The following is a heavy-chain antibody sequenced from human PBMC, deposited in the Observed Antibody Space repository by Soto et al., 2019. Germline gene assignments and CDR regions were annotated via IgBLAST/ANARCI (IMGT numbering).Heavy chain of an antibody. J-gene: IGHJ4*02. CDR2: IKEDGSEK. Sequence: EVQLVESGGGLVQPGGSLRLSCAASGFTLSNFWMSWVRQAPGKGLEGVASIKEDGSEKTYVDSVKGRFTISSDNAQNSLYLQMNRLRVDDAAVYYCASYRTLGCWGQGTPVIVSS. CDR3: ASYRTLGC. V-gene: IGHV3-7*03. CDR1: GFTLSNFW. D-gene: IGHD1-26*01.